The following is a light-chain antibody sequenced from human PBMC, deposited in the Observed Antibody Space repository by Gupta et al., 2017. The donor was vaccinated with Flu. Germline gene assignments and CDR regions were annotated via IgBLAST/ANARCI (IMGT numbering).Light chain of an antibody. V-gene: IGLV1-44*01. CDR2: GNN. CDR3: AAWDDSLNGHYV. CDR1: SSNIGSNT. Sequence: QSVLAQPPSASGTPGQRVTISCPGSSSNIGSNTVNWYQQVPGMAPKLHIYGNNQRPSGVPDRFSGSKSGTSASLAINGPQSEDEADYYCAAWDDSLNGHYVFGTGTKVTVL. J-gene: IGLJ1*01.